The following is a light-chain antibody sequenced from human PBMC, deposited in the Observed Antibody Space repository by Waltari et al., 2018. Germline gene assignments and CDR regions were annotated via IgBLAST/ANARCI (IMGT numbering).Light chain of an antibody. CDR1: SSDVGSYNL. V-gene: IGLV2-23*03. CDR2: EGS. CDR3: CSYAGSSTFVV. Sequence: QSALTQPASVSGSPGQSITISCTGTSSDVGSYNLVSWYQQHPGKAPKLMIYEGSKRHSGVSNRFSGSKSGNTASRTISGLQAEDEADYYCCSYAGSSTFVVCGGGTKLTVL. J-gene: IGLJ2*01.